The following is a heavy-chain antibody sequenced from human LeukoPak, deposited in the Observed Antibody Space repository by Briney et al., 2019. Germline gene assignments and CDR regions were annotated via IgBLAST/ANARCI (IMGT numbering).Heavy chain of an antibody. CDR1: GFTFSNYA. J-gene: IGHJ4*02. Sequence: GGSLRLSCAASGFTFSNYAMSWVRQAPGVGLEWVSAISGSGGSTYYADSVKGRFTISRDNSKNTLYLQMNSLRAEDTAVYYCARGGSSWSDYWGQGTLVTVSS. CDR2: ISGSGGST. CDR3: ARGGSSWSDY. D-gene: IGHD6-6*01. V-gene: IGHV3-23*01.